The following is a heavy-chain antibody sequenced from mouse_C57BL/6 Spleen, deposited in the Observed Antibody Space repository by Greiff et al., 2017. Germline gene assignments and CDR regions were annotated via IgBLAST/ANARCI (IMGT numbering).Heavy chain of an antibody. CDR1: GYTFTDYN. V-gene: IGHV1-18*01. Sequence: VQLQQSGPELVKPGASVKIPCKASGYTFTDYNMDWVKQSHGKSLEWIGDSNPNNGGTIYNQKFKGKATLTVDKSSSTAYMELRSLTSEDTAVXYCARNYYGSSLYWYFDVWGTGTTVTVSS. CDR2: SNPNNGGT. CDR3: ARNYYGSSLYWYFDV. J-gene: IGHJ1*03. D-gene: IGHD1-1*01.